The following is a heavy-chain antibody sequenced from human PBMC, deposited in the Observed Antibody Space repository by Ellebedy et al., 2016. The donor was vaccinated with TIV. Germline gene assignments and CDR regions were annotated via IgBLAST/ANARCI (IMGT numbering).Heavy chain of an antibody. CDR1: GFNFYDHA. CDR3: ARDITRASILTGAGHFDF. D-gene: IGHD3-9*01. V-gene: IGHV3-9*01. J-gene: IGHJ4*02. CDR2: MSWNSGSV. Sequence: GGSLRLXCAASGFNFYDHAMHWVRQAPGKGLDWVSGMSWNSGSVHYGDSVRGRFTISRDNAKNSLYLEMSGLIPDDTAFYYCARDITRASILTGAGHFDFWGQGTLVTVSS.